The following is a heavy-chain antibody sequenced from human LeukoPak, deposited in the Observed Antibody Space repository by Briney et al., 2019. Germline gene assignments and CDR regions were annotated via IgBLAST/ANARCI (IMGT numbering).Heavy chain of an antibody. CDR3: ARGGDMAVVTAQIDY. CDR2: INPNSGGT. V-gene: IGHV1-2*02. CDR1: GYTFTGYY. J-gene: IGHJ4*02. D-gene: IGHD2-21*02. Sequence: ASVKVSCKASGYTFTGYYMHWVRQAPGQGLEWMGWINPNSGGTNYAQKFQGRVTMTRDTSISTAYMELSRLRSDDTAVYYCARGGDMAVVTAQIDYWGQGTLVTVSS.